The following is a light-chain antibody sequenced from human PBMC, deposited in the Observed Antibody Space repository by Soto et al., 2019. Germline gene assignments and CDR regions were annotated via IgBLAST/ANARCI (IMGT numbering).Light chain of an antibody. CDR2: DAS. J-gene: IGKJ5*01. CDR1: QSVSSSY. Sequence: EIVLTQSPATLSLSPVERATLSCVASQSVSSSYLAWYQQKPGLAPRLLIYDASSRATGIPDRFSGSGSGTDFTLTISRLEPEDFAVYYCQQYGSSPRITFGQGTRLEIK. CDR3: QQYGSSPRIT. V-gene: IGKV3D-20*01.